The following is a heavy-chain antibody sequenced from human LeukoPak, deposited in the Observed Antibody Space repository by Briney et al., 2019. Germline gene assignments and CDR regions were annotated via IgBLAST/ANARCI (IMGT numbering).Heavy chain of an antibody. D-gene: IGHD3-22*01. CDR3: ATSKRHYYDSSGYYYGY. CDR1: GYTLTELS. CDR2: FDPEDGET. V-gene: IGHV1-24*01. J-gene: IGHJ4*02. Sequence: ASVEVSCKVSGYTLTELSMHWVRQAPGKGLEWMGGFDPEDGETIYAQKFQGRVTMTEDTSTDTAYMELSSLRSEDTAVYYCATSKRHYYDSSGYYYGYWGQGTLVTVSS.